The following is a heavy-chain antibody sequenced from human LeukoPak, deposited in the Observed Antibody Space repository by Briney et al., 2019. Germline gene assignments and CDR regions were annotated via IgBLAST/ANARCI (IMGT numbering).Heavy chain of an antibody. Sequence: PGGSLRLSCAASGFTFSDFYMSWIRQAPGKGLEWVSYISSGGSTIYYADSVKGRFTISRDNAKNTLYPQMNSLRAEDTAVYYCAKDHLPVYGDYYWYFDLWGRGTLVTVSS. CDR1: GFTFSDFY. CDR3: AKDHLPVYGDYYWYFDL. D-gene: IGHD4-17*01. CDR2: ISSGGSTI. V-gene: IGHV3-11*01. J-gene: IGHJ2*01.